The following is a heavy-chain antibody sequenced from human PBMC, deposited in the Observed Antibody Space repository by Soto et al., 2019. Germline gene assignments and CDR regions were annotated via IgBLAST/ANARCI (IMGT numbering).Heavy chain of an antibody. Sequence: QVQLQESGPRLVKPSETVSLTCTVSGGSVSSDTHYWSWIRLPPGKRLEWIGFIYSSGSTNYNPPLKIRVTMSVDTPKNQFSLKLRSVIVADTAVYHCARFVRSCSGTTCYTRADVWGQGTTVSVSS. D-gene: IGHD2-2*02. CDR2: IYSSGST. CDR3: ARFVRSCSGTTCYTRADV. CDR1: GGSVSSDTHY. J-gene: IGHJ6*02. V-gene: IGHV4-61*01.